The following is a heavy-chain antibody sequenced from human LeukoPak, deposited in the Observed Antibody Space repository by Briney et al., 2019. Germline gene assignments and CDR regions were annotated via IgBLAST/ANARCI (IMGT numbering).Heavy chain of an antibody. CDR3: ARGDAFSGDH. V-gene: IGHV3-7*04. CDR2: IHPEGNEK. Sequence: GGSLRLSCAVSEFTFTNFWMSWVRQAPGRGLEWVANIHPEGNEKYHVESVKGRFTISRDNSNNLLFLQMNGLRVEDTAVYYCARGDAFSGDHWGQGTLVTVSS. J-gene: IGHJ4*02. CDR1: EFTFTNFW.